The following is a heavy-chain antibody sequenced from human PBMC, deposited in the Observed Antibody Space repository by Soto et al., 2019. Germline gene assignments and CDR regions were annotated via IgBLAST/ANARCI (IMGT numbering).Heavy chain of an antibody. V-gene: IGHV3-23*01. CDR1: GFTFNNFA. J-gene: IGHJ3*01. Sequence: EMQLLESGGGLQQPGGSLRLSCAASGFTFNNFAMGGVRQAPGKGLAWVAAVTARSRNRYYADSVKGRFTVSRNNFENTVYLQMDGLRAEDTAVYYCAKMTPYGGDYRDAFDVWGQGTMVTVAS. CDR3: AKMTPYGGDYRDAFDV. CDR2: VTARSRNR. D-gene: IGHD4-17*01.